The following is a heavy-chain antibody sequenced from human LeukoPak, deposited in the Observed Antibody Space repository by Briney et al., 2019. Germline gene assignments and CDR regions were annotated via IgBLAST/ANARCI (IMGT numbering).Heavy chain of an antibody. CDR1: GFTFSSCW. Sequence: GGSLRLSCAASGFTFSSCWMHWVRQAPGKGLVWVSRINSDGSSTSYADSVKGRFTISRDNAKNTLYLQMNSLRAEDTAVYYCARGTDYSNYYYFDYWGQGTLVTVSS. V-gene: IGHV3-74*01. CDR3: ARGTDYSNYYYFDY. CDR2: INSDGSST. J-gene: IGHJ4*02. D-gene: IGHD4-11*01.